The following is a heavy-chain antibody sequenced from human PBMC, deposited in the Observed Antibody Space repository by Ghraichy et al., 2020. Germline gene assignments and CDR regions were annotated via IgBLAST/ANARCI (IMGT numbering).Heavy chain of an antibody. CDR1: GNTFSTYG. D-gene: IGHD6-13*01. CDR2: NSGYNGNT. Sequence: ASVKVSCKASGNTFSTYGVTWVRQAPGQGLEWMGWNSGYNGNTNYAQKFQGRVTMTTDTSTNTAYMELRSLRYDDTAVYFCARDPRGLPYSSSWVGWFDPWGQGTLVTVSS. V-gene: IGHV1-18*04. J-gene: IGHJ5*02. CDR3: ARDPRGLPYSSSWVGWFDP.